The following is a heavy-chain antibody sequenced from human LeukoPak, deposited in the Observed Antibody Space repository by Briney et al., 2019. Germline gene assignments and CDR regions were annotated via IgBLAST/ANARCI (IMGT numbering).Heavy chain of an antibody. CDR2: IYSSGST. CDR3: ARGGKATVVTM. D-gene: IGHD4-23*01. V-gene: IGHV4-4*07. CDR1: GGSNNSCY. Sequence: SETLSLTCTVSGGSNNSCYWSWIRQPAGKGLEWIGRIYSSGSTNYNPSLKSRVSMSVDTSKNQFSLKLTSVTAADTAVYYCARGGKATVVTMWGQGILVTVSS. J-gene: IGHJ4*02.